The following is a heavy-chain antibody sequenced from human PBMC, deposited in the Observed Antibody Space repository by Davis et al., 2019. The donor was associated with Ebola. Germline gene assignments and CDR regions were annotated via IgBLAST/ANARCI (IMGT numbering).Heavy chain of an antibody. CDR3: ASPSGLLSYHYGLDV. Sequence: GESLKISCAASGFTFSSHSMNWIRQAPGKGLEWVSSITGTSTFKYYADSVKGRFTISRDNAKNSVYLQMNSLRAEDTAVYYCASPSGLLSYHYGLDVWGQGTTVIVSS. D-gene: IGHD2-21*02. V-gene: IGHV3-21*01. J-gene: IGHJ6*02. CDR1: GFTFSSHS. CDR2: ITGTSTFK.